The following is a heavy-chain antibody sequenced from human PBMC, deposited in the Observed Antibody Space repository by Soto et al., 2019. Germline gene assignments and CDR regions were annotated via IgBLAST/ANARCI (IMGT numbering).Heavy chain of an antibody. CDR2: IKQDGSEK. CDR1: GFTFSSYW. V-gene: IGHV3-7*03. D-gene: IGHD3-22*01. J-gene: IGHJ3*02. Sequence: PGGYLRLSCAASGFTFSSYWMSWVRQAPGKGLEWVANIKQDGSEKYYVDSVEGRFTISRDNAKNSLYLQMNSLRAEETAVYYCARDWVDYYDSSVYFGSDAFDIWGQGTMVTVSS. CDR3: ARDWVDYYDSSVYFGSDAFDI.